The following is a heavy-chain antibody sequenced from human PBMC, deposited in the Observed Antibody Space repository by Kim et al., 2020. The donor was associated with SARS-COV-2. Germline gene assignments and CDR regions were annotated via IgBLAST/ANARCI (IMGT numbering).Heavy chain of an antibody. CDR3: AKDPAGAYFYFMDF. V-gene: IGHV3-30*18. CDR1: GFTFSHYA. D-gene: IGHD2-21*01. J-gene: IGHJ6*03. CDR2: ISFDGGSV. Sequence: GGSLRLSCAVSGFTFSHYAMHWVRQAPGKGLEWLGMISFDGGSVEYADSVNGRYTISRDNSKNRLVLQMRRLRDDDTAEYYCAKDPAGAYFYFMDFGGEG.